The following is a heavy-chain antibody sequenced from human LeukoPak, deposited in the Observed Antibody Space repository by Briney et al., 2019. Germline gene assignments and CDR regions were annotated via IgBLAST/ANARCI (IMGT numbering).Heavy chain of an antibody. J-gene: IGHJ6*04. Sequence: GGSLRLSCAASGFTFSSYAMHWVRQAPGKGLEWVAVISYDGSNKYYADSVKGRFTISRDNSKNTLYLQMNSLRAEDTAVYYCARDLSAVYGSGSSDYYYYYGTDVWGKGTTVTVSS. CDR2: ISYDGSNK. V-gene: IGHV3-30*04. CDR3: ARDLSAVYGSGSSDYYYYYGTDV. CDR1: GFTFSSYA. D-gene: IGHD3-10*01.